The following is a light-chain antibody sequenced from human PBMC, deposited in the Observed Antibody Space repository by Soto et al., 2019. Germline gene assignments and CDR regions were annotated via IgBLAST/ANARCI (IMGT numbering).Light chain of an antibody. CDR3: AEWDDSLNGYV. CDR2: SNN. Sequence: QSVLTQPPSASGTPGQRVTISCSGSSSNIGSNTVHWYQQLPGTAPKLLIYSNNQRPSGVPDRFSGSKSGTSASLAISGLQSEDEADYYCAEWDDSLNGYVFGTGTKATVL. V-gene: IGLV1-44*01. CDR1: SSNIGSNT. J-gene: IGLJ1*01.